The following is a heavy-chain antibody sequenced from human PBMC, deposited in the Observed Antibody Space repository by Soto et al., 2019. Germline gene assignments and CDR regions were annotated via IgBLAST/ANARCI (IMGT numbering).Heavy chain of an antibody. Sequence: SVKVSCKASGGTFSSYAISWVRQAPGQGLEWMGGIIPIFGTANYAQKFQGRVTITADESTSTAYMELISLISEDTAVYYCARGLRSLREVTAIDYWGQGTLVTVSS. CDR2: IIPIFGTA. V-gene: IGHV1-69*13. CDR3: ARGLRSLREVTAIDY. J-gene: IGHJ4*02. CDR1: GGTFSSYA. D-gene: IGHD2-21*02.